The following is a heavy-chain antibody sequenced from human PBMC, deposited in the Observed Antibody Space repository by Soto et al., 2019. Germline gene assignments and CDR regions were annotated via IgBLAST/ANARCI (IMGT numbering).Heavy chain of an antibody. Sequence: GGSLRLSCAASGFTFSSYAMSWVRQAPGKGLEWVTAISGSGGSTYYADSVKGRFTISRDNSKNTLYLQMNSLRAEDTALYYCARAPMVRGVIISPIGDYWGQGTLVTVSS. CDR1: GFTFSSYA. V-gene: IGHV3-23*01. CDR2: ISGSGGST. J-gene: IGHJ4*02. D-gene: IGHD3-10*01. CDR3: ARAPMVRGVIISPIGDY.